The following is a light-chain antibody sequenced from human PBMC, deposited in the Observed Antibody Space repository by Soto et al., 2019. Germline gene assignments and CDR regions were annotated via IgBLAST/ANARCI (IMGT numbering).Light chain of an antibody. CDR3: QQHGSSQRT. CDR1: QSVSSCY. CDR2: GAS. J-gene: IGKJ1*01. Sequence: EIVLTQSPGTLSLSPGERATLSCRASQSVSSCYSAWYQQKPGQAPRLLIFGASIRATGIPDRFSGNGSGTDFTLSISRLEPEDCAVYYCQQHGSSQRTYSKWTK. V-gene: IGKV3-20*01.